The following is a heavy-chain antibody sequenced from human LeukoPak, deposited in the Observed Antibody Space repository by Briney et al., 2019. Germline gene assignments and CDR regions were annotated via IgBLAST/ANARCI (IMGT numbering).Heavy chain of an antibody. D-gene: IGHD3/OR15-3a*01. Sequence: GGSLRLSCAASGFTFSNYGMHWVRQAPGKGLEWGAVISYDGSNKNYADSVKGRFTISRDNSENTLYLQMNSLRAEDTAVYYCAKVGTDLSYMDVWGKGTTVTVSS. CDR1: GFTFSNYG. V-gene: IGHV3-30*18. J-gene: IGHJ6*03. CDR2: ISYDGSNK. CDR3: AKVGTDLSYMDV.